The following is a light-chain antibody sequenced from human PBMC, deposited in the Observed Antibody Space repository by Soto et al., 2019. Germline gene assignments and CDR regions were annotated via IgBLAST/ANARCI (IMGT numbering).Light chain of an antibody. CDR3: QQYDSWPLT. CDR2: GAA. Sequence: EVVMTQSPGTLSVSTGEGATLSCRASHSVDSNLAWYQQKPGQAPRLLMYGAATRPSGIPDRFSSSGSGTEFTLTISSLQSEDFAVYYCQQYDSWPLTFGGGTKVEIK. CDR1: HSVDSN. J-gene: IGKJ4*01. V-gene: IGKV3D-15*01.